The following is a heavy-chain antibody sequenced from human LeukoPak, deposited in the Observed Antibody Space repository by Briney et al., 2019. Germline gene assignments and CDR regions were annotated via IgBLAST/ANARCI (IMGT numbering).Heavy chain of an antibody. D-gene: IGHD6-6*01. Sequence: PSETLSLTCPVSGGSISSYYWSWVRQPAGKGLEWIGRIYTSGSTNYNPSLKSRVTMSVDTSKNQFSLKLSSVTAADTAVYYCARGGSSSAFDYWGQGTLVTVSS. CDR1: GGSISSYY. J-gene: IGHJ4*02. V-gene: IGHV4-4*07. CDR3: ARGGSSSAFDY. CDR2: IYTSGST.